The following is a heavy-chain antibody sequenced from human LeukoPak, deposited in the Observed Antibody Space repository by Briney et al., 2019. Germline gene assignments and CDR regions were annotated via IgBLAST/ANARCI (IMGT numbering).Heavy chain of an antibody. CDR3: ARVLFIGGRKGVLDY. CDR1: GFTFSSYS. CDR2: ISSSSSTI. V-gene: IGHV3-48*01. D-gene: IGHD1-26*01. J-gene: IGHJ4*02. Sequence: TGGSLRLSCAASGFTFSSYSMNWVRQAPGKGLEWVSYISSSSSTIYYADSVKGRFTISRDNAKNSLYLQMNSLRAEDTAVYYCARVLFIGGRKGVLDYWGQGTLVTVSS.